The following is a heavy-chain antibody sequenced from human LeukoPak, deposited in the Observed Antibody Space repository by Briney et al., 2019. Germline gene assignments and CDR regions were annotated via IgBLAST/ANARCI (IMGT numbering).Heavy chain of an antibody. D-gene: IGHD1-26*01. CDR3: ARLSYGTAHSYFDY. CDR2: IYPGDSDA. CDR1: GYTFTTSW. V-gene: IGHV5-51*01. J-gene: IGHJ4*02. Sequence: GESLKISCKGPGYTFTTSWIGWVRQMPGNGLEWMGVIYPGDSDARYNPSFQGQVTISADKSISTAYLQWSSLKASDTAMYYCARLSYGTAHSYFDYWGQGTLVTVSS.